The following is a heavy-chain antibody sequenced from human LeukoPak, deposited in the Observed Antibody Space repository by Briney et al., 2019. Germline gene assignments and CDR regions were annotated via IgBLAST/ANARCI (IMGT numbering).Heavy chain of an antibody. CDR3: ATGSGFYYDH. J-gene: IGHJ4*02. Sequence: GGSLRLSCAASGFTFNTYGMHWVRQAPGKGLEWVAVAYHDGSGEYYADSVKGPFTISRDNSKNMLYVEMNSLRVEDTAVYYCATGSGFYYDHWGQGTLVTVSS. D-gene: IGHD3-22*01. V-gene: IGHV3-33*03. CDR1: GFTFNTYG. CDR2: AYHDGSGE.